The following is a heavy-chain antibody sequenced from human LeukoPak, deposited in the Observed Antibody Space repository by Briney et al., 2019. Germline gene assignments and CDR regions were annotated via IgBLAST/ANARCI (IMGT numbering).Heavy chain of an antibody. D-gene: IGHD1-1*01. CDR2: MIGSGSST. V-gene: IGHV3-23*01. CDR3: ARKDWNN. CDR1: GFTFSNHA. Sequence: GGSLRLSCAASGFTFSNHAMSWVRQAPGKGLEWVSAMIGSGSSTSYAGSVKGRFTISRDNAKNSLYLQMNSLRAEDTAIYYCARKDWNNWGQGTLVTVSS. J-gene: IGHJ4*02.